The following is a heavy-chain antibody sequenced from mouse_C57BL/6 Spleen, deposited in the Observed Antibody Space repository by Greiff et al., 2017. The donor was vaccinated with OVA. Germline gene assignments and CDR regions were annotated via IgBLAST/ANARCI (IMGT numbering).Heavy chain of an antibody. Sequence: VQLQQSGAELVKPGASVKLSCTASGFNIKDYYMHWVKQRTEQGLEWIGRIDPEDGETTYAPKFPGKATITADTSSNTAYLQLSSLTSEDTAVYYYARGVDGAYYYAMDCWGQGTSVTVSS. CDR3: ARGVDGAYYYAMDC. V-gene: IGHV14-2*01. CDR1: GFNIKDYY. J-gene: IGHJ4*01. CDR2: IDPEDGET.